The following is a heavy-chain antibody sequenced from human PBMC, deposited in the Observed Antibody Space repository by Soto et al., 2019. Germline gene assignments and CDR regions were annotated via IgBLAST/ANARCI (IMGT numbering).Heavy chain of an antibody. J-gene: IGHJ6*02. CDR1: GFTFSSYA. CDR2: ISGSGDST. CDR3: AKADYYYYYGMDV. V-gene: IGHV3-23*01. Sequence: GSLRLSCAASGFTFSSYAMSWVRQAPGKGLEWVSAISGSGDSTYYADSVKGRFTISRDNSKNTLYLQMNSLRAEDTAVYYCAKADYYYYYGMDVWGQGTTVTVSS.